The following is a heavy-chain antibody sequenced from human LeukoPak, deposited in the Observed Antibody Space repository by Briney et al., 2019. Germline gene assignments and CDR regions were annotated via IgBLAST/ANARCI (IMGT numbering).Heavy chain of an antibody. CDR3: AKVSDGDYEEYFQH. J-gene: IGHJ1*01. CDR1: GFNFGGHW. CDR2: ISGSGGST. V-gene: IGHV3-23*01. D-gene: IGHD4-17*01. Sequence: GGSLRLSCVASGFNFGGHWMSWVRQAPGKGLEWVSAISGSGGSTYYADSVKGRFTISRDNSKNTLYLQMNSLRAEDTAVYYCAKVSDGDYEEYFQHWGQGTLVTVSS.